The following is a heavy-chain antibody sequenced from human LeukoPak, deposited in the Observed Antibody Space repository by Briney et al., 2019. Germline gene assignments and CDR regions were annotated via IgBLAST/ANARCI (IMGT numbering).Heavy chain of an antibody. D-gene: IGHD1-1*01. CDR2: IWYDGSNK. CDR1: GFTFSSYG. J-gene: IGHJ4*02. V-gene: IGHV3-33*01. Sequence: GGSLRLSCAASGFTFSSYGMHWVRQAPGKGLGWVAVIWYDGSNKYYADSVKGRFTISRDNSKNTLYLQMNSLRAEDTAVYYCARDRPTGNAFDYWGQGTLVTVSS. CDR3: ARDRPTGNAFDY.